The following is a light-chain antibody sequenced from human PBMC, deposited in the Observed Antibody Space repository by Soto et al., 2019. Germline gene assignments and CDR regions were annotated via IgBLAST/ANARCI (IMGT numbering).Light chain of an antibody. CDR3: SSYSGTNNLL. J-gene: IGLJ2*01. Sequence: QSALTQPPSASGSPGQSVTISCTGTSGDVGGYKYVSWYQQHPGKAPKLIISEVSKRPSGVPDRISGSKSGNTASLTVSGLQAEDEAYSYCSSYSGTNNLLFGGGTQLTVL. CDR2: EVS. CDR1: SGDVGGYKY. V-gene: IGLV2-8*01.